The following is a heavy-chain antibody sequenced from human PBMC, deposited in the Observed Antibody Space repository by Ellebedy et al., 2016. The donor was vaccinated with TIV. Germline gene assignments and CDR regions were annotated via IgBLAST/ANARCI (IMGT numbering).Heavy chain of an antibody. CDR2: IYPGDSDT. D-gene: IGHD3-22*01. J-gene: IGHJ4*02. CDR1: GYTFTNYW. Sequence: GESLKISXQASGYTFTNYWMGWVRQMPGKGLEWMGIIYPGDSDTRYSPSFQGQFTMSADKSISTAYLQWSSLEASYTAMYYCARREDYYDSSGYGPVDYWGQGTLVTVSS. V-gene: IGHV5-51*01. CDR3: ARREDYYDSSGYGPVDY.